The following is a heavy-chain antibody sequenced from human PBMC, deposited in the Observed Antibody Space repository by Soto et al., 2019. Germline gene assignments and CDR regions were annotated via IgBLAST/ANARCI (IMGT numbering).Heavy chain of an antibody. V-gene: IGHV3-23*01. CDR2: ITDSGDGI. CDR3: AKDPRSGPT. CDR1: GFTFSIYA. Sequence: GGSLRLSCAASGFTFSIYAMSWVRQTPGKGLEWVSGITDSGDGIYYADSVKGRFTMSRDNSKNMIYLQMNSLRAEDTAMYYCAKDPRSGPTWGQGTMVTVSS. J-gene: IGHJ3*01.